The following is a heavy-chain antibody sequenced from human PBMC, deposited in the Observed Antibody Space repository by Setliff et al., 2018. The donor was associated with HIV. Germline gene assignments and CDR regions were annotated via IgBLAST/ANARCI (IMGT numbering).Heavy chain of an antibody. J-gene: IGHJ5*02. D-gene: IGHD3-16*02. V-gene: IGHV3-23*01. CDR1: GFTFNNYA. Sequence: QPGGSLRLSCAASGFTFNNYAMSWVRQAPGKGLEWVSGISGTGRTTYYADSVRGRFTISRDNSKNTLYLQIDSLRVEDTAVYYCARSDYDYVWGTYRSLFDPWGQGILVTVSS. CDR2: ISGTGRTT. CDR3: ARSDYDYVWGTYRSLFDP.